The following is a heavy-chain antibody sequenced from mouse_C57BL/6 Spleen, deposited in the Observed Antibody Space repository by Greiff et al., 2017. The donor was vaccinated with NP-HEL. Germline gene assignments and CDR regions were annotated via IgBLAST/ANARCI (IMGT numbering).Heavy chain of an antibody. CDR2: IDPSDSET. J-gene: IGHJ2*01. CDR3: ARGYCGSHFDY. V-gene: IGHV1-52*01. D-gene: IGHD1-1*01. Sequence: QVQLQQPGAELVRPGSSVKLSCKASGYTFTSYWMHWVKQRPIQGLEWIGNIDPSDSETHYNQKFKDKATLTVDKSSSTAYMQLSSLTSEDSAVYYCARGYCGSHFDYWGQGTTLTVSS. CDR1: GYTFTSYW.